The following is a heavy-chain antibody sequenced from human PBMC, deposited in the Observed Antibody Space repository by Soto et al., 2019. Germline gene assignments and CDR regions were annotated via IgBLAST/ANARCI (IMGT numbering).Heavy chain of an antibody. CDR1: GYTFTSYD. J-gene: IGHJ4*02. CDR3: ARAGGYYDYIWGSYRRFLLDY. V-gene: IGHV1-8*01. Sequence: ASVKVSCKASGYTFTSYDINWVRQATGQGLEWMGWMNPNSGNTGYAQKFQGRVTMTRNTSISTAYMELSSLRSEDTAVYYCARAGGYYDYIWGSYRRFLLDYWGQGTLVTVSS. D-gene: IGHD3-16*02. CDR2: MNPNSGNT.